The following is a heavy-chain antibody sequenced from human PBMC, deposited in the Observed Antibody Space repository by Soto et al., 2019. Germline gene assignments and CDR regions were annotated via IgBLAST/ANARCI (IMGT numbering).Heavy chain of an antibody. D-gene: IGHD6-13*01. Sequence: GGSLRFSCAASGFTFSSYGMHWVRQAPGKGLEWVAVISYDGSNNYYADSVKGRFTISRDDSKNTLYLQMSSLRAEDTAVYYCAKPSSQYSSSWSGAEYFQHWGKGTLVTLSS. V-gene: IGHV3-30*18. CDR2: ISYDGSNN. CDR3: AKPSSQYSSSWSGAEYFQH. J-gene: IGHJ1*01. CDR1: GFTFSSYG.